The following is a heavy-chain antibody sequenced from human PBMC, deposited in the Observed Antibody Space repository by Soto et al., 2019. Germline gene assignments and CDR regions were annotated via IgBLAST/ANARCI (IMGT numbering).Heavy chain of an antibody. Sequence: SETLSLTCTVSGVSISSYYWSWIRQPPGKGLEWIGYIYYSGSTNYNPSLESRVTISVDTSKNQFSLKLSSVTAADAAVYYCARAYGYYFDYWGQGTLVTVSS. CDR2: IYYSGST. CDR1: GVSISSYY. V-gene: IGHV4-59*01. CDR3: ARAYGYYFDY. D-gene: IGHD4-17*01. J-gene: IGHJ4*02.